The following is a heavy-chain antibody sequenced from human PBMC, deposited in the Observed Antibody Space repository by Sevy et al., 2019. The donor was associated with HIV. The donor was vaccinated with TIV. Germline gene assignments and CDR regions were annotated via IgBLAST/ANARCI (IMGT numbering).Heavy chain of an antibody. CDR3: ATRRGHLSFDY. Sequence: GSLRLSCAASGFIFSDYDMNWVRQAPGKGLEWIGEINHSGSTNYNPSLKSRVTISADTSKNQFSLKLSSVTAADTAVYYCATRRGHLSFDYWGQGTLVTVSS. CDR1: GFIFSDYD. J-gene: IGHJ4*02. CDR2: INHSGST. V-gene: IGHV4-34*08.